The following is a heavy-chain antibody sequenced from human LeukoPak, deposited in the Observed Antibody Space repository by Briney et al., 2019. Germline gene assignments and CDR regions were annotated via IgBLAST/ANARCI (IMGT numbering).Heavy chain of an antibody. CDR2: ISYDGSNK. D-gene: IGHD4-17*01. Sequence: PGGSLRLSCAASGFTFSSYGMHWVRQAPGKGLEWVAVISYDGSNKYYADSVKGRFTISRDNSKNTLYLQMNSLRAEDTAVYYCAKDRETTVTTFLLYYFDYWGQGTLVTVSS. CDR3: AKDRETTVTTFLLYYFDY. CDR1: GFTFSSYG. J-gene: IGHJ4*02. V-gene: IGHV3-30*18.